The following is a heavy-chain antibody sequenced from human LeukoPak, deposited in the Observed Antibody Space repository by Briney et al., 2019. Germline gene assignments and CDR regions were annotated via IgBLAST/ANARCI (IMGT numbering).Heavy chain of an antibody. D-gene: IGHD3-10*01. V-gene: IGHV1-69*06. Sequence: ASVKVSCKASGGTFSSYAISWVRQAPGQGLEWMGGIIPLFGTANYAQKFQGRVTITADKSTSTANMELSRLRSEDTAVYYCARGLNGSGSYFCGYWGQGTLVTVSS. CDR3: ARGLNGSGSYFCGY. CDR2: IIPLFGTA. J-gene: IGHJ4*02. CDR1: GGTFSSYA.